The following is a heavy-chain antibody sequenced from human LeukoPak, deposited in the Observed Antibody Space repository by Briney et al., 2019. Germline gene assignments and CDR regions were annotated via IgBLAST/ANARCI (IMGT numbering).Heavy chain of an antibody. J-gene: IGHJ5*02. D-gene: IGHD3-10*01. V-gene: IGHV4-59*11. CDR1: GGSISSHF. CDR3: ARGGYYGSGNDFRFDP. Sequence: SETLSLTCTVSGGSISSHFWSWIRQPPGKGLEWIGYIFYSGTTKYNPSLRSRVTISADTSKNQFSLKLSSVTAADTAVYYCARGGYYGSGNDFRFDPWGQGTLVTVSS. CDR2: IFYSGTT.